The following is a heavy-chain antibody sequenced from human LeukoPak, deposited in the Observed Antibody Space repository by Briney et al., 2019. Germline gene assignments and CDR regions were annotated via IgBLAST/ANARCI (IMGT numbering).Heavy chain of an antibody. V-gene: IGHV3-9*01. Sequence: GGSLRLSCAASGFTFDVYAMHWVRQAPGKGLEWVSGISWNSGSIGYADAVKGRFTISRDNAKNSLYLQMNSLRAEDTALYYCAKDHSVVITTGFDYWGQGTLVTVSS. D-gene: IGHD3-22*01. CDR1: GFTFDVYA. CDR3: AKDHSVVITTGFDY. CDR2: ISWNSGSI. J-gene: IGHJ4*02.